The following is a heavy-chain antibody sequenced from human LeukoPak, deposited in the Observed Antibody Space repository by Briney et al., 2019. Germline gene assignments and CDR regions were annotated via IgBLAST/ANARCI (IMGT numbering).Heavy chain of an antibody. D-gene: IGHD3-22*01. Sequence: KPSETLSLTCTVSGGSISSYYWSWIRQPPGKGLEWIGYIYYSGSTNYNPSLKSRVTISVDTSKNQFSLKLSSVTAADTAVYYCARAGSSGVDLDYWGQGTLVTVSS. CDR2: IYYSGST. CDR3: ARAGSSGVDLDY. V-gene: IGHV4-59*01. CDR1: GGSISSYY. J-gene: IGHJ4*02.